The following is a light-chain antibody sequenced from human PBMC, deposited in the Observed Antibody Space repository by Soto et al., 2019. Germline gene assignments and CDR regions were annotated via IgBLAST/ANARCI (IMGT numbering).Light chain of an antibody. Sequence: IQLTQSPSSLSASVGDRVTITCRASQGIRNYLAWYQQKPGKAPNLLIFAASTLHAGVPSRFSGSGSETDFTLTISNLQPDDSATFFCQQLLSYPVTFGGGTRVEI. J-gene: IGKJ4*01. V-gene: IGKV1-9*01. CDR2: AAS. CDR3: QQLLSYPVT. CDR1: QGIRNY.